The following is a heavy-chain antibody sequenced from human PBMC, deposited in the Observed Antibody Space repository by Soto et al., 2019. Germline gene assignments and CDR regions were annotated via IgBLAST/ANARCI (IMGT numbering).Heavy chain of an antibody. CDR1: GFTISSLW. V-gene: IGHV3-74*01. CDR2: LNSDGSTT. Sequence: VSKRLSYKAYGFTISSLWMKWVRKVQGKGLVWISRLNSDGSTTNYAGCVKDGFTISRDTAKNSMYLKMNSLRAEDTGVFRCARGLYGYPMGFDYWGQGALGTVSS. J-gene: IGHJ4*02. CDR3: ARGLYGYPMGFDY. D-gene: IGHD5-12*01.